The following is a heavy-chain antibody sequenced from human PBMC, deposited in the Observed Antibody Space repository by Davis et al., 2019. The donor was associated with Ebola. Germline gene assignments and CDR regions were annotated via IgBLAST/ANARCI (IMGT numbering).Heavy chain of an antibody. CDR1: GFTFRDYY. CDR3: ARLVHQDH. CDR2: ISPDGSTI. D-gene: IGHD3-10*01. V-gene: IGHV3-11*01. Sequence: GGSLRLSCAASGFTFRDYYMTWIRQAPGKGLDWVSYISPDGSTIYYGDSVQGRFTVSRDNAKNSMYLQMNSLRAEDTAVYYCARLVHQDHLGQGTLVTVSS. J-gene: IGHJ4*01.